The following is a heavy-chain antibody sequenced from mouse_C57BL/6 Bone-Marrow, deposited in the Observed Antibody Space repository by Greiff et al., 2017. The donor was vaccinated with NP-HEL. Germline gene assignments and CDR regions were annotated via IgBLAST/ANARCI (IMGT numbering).Heavy chain of an antibody. Sequence: VHVKQSGPELVKPGDSVKISCKASGYSFTGYFMNWVMQSHGKSLEWIGRINPYNGDTFYNQKFKGKATLTVDKSSSTAHMELRSLTSEDSAVYYCAREKSYYFDYWGQGTTLTVSS. CDR3: AREKSYYFDY. J-gene: IGHJ2*01. CDR2: INPYNGDT. CDR1: GYSFTGYF. D-gene: IGHD6-2*01. V-gene: IGHV1-20*01.